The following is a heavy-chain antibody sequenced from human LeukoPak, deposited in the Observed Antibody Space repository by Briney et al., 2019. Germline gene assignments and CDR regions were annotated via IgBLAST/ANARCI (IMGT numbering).Heavy chain of an antibody. CDR2: FDPEDGET. Sequence: ASVKVSCKVSGYTLTELSMHWVRQAPGKGLEWMGGFDPEDGETIYAQKFQGRVTMTEDTPTDTAYMELSSLRSEDTAVYYCATVSITIFGVVIRNWFDPWGQGTLVTVSS. CDR3: ATVSITIFGVVIRNWFDP. J-gene: IGHJ5*02. V-gene: IGHV1-24*01. CDR1: GYTLTELS. D-gene: IGHD3-3*01.